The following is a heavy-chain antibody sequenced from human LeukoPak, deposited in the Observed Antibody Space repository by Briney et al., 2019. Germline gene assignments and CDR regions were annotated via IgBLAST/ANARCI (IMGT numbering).Heavy chain of an antibody. D-gene: IGHD3-10*01. CDR3: ARSQRITMVRGAPYAPGFDY. J-gene: IGHJ4*02. CDR1: GDAITSYY. CDR2: VYYTGST. Sequence: SETLSLTCTVSGDAITSYYWSWIRQPPGKALEWIGYVYYTGSTAYNPSLKSRVTISADTSKNQFSLKLNSVTAADTAVYYCARSQRITMVRGAPYAPGFDYWGQGTLVTVSS. V-gene: IGHV4-59*12.